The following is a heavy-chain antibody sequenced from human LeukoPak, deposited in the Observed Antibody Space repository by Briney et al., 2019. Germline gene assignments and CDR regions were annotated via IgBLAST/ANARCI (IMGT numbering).Heavy chain of an antibody. CDR3: ARHWRCGSSVCYGFVDY. D-gene: IGHD2-2*01. CDR2: IYPDDSDT. J-gene: IGHJ4*02. V-gene: IGHV5-51*01. Sequence: GESLKISCKGSGYIFTSYWIGWVRQMPGKGLEWMGIIYPDDSDTRYSPSFQGQVTISADKSINTAYLQWSSLKASGTALYYCARHWRCGSSVCYGFVDYWGQGTLVTVSS. CDR1: GYIFTSYW.